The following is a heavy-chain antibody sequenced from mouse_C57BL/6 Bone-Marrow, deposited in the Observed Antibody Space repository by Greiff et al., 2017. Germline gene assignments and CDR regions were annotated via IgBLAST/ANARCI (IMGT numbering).Heavy chain of an antibody. Sequence: EVQGVESGGGLVQPGGSLQLSCAASGFTFSDYYMYWVRQTPEKRLEWVAYISNGGGSTYYPDTVKGRFTISRDHAKNTLYLQMSRLKSEDTAMYYCARPFFYYAMDYWGQGTSVTVSS. CDR3: ARPFFYYAMDY. CDR2: ISNGGGST. J-gene: IGHJ4*01. CDR1: GFTFSDYY. V-gene: IGHV5-12*01.